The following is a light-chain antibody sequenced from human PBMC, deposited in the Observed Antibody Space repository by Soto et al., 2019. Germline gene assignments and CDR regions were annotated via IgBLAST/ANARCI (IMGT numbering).Light chain of an antibody. V-gene: IGKV1-5*01. CDR1: QSISTY. Sequence: DIQMTQSPSTLSVSIGDRVTITCRASQSISTYLGWYQQKPGKAPNLLIYDVSRLESGVPSRFSGSGSGTDFTLTISSLKADDFATYYCQQYNTYSSWTFGQGTKVDIK. CDR3: QQYNTYSSWT. CDR2: DVS. J-gene: IGKJ1*01.